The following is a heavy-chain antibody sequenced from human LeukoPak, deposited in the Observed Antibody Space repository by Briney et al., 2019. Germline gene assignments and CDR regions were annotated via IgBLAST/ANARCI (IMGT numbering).Heavy chain of an antibody. CDR2: IYPGDSDT. J-gene: IGHJ4*02. Sequence: GESLKISCKGSGYSFTSYWIGWVRQMPGKGLEWMGIIYPGDSDTRYSPSFQGQVTISAVKSISTAYLQWSSLKASDTAMYYCARQGRVYCSSTSCSIDYWGQGTLVTVSS. CDR3: ARQGRVYCSSTSCSIDY. V-gene: IGHV5-51*01. CDR1: GYSFTSYW. D-gene: IGHD2-2*01.